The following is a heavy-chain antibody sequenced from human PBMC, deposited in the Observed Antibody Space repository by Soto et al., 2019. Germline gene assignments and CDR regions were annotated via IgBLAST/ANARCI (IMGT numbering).Heavy chain of an antibody. D-gene: IGHD3-10*01. CDR3: ARDSGSGTWRVFDY. Sequence: GSLRLSCAASGFTFSSYSMNWVRQAPGKGLEWVSSISSSSSYIYYADSVKGRFTISRDNAKNSLYLQMNSLRAEDTAVYYCARDSGSGTWRVFDYWGQGTLVTVSS. CDR2: ISSSSSYI. J-gene: IGHJ4*02. V-gene: IGHV3-21*01. CDR1: GFTFSSYS.